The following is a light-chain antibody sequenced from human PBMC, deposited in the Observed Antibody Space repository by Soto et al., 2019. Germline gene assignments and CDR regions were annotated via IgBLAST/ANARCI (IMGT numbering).Light chain of an antibody. Sequence: AMQMTQSPSSLSASVGYRVTITCRASQGIRNDLGWYQLKPGKAPKLLIYAASSLQSGVPSRFSGSGSSTDFTLTISSLQPEDFATYYCLQDFNYPWTFGQGTKVDIK. V-gene: IGKV1-6*01. CDR2: AAS. J-gene: IGKJ1*01. CDR1: QGIRND. CDR3: LQDFNYPWT.